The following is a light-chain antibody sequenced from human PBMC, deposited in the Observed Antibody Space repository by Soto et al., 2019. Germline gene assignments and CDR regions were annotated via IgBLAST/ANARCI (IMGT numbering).Light chain of an antibody. CDR1: SSDVGAYNY. J-gene: IGLJ1*01. CDR3: SSYTTSSTYV. Sequence: QSALTQPASVSGSPGQSITISCTGTSSDVGAYNYVSWYQQHPGKAPKLTIYDVTNRPSGVSNRFSGSKSGYTASLTISGLQAEDEADYYCSSYTTSSTYVFGTGTKVTVL. CDR2: DVT. V-gene: IGLV2-14*03.